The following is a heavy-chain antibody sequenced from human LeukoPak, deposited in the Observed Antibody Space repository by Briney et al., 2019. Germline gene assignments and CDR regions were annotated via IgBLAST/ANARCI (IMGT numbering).Heavy chain of an antibody. CDR1: RYDINSVYY. CDR3: ARAGGYYGSGSFLDY. Sequence: SQTLSLTCTVSRYDINSVYYWGWIRQPPGKGLEWIGSIYHSGSTYYNASLKSRVTISMDTSRNKFSLNLNSVTAADTAVYYCARAGGYYGSGSFLDYWGQGLLVTVSS. J-gene: IGHJ4*02. D-gene: IGHD3-10*01. CDR2: IYHSGST. V-gene: IGHV4-38-2*02.